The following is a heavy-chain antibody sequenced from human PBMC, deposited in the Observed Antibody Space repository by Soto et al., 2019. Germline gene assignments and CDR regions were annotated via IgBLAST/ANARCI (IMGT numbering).Heavy chain of an antibody. J-gene: IGHJ4*02. D-gene: IGHD4-4*01. CDR3: ARETLQEPPATYYFDY. Sequence: GGSLRLSCAASGFTVSSNYMSWVRQAPGKGLEWVSVIYSGGSTYYADSVKGRFTISRDNSKNTLYLQMNSLRAEDTAVYYCARETLQEPPATYYFDYWGQGTLVTVSS. V-gene: IGHV3-66*01. CDR2: IYSGGST. CDR1: GFTVSSNY.